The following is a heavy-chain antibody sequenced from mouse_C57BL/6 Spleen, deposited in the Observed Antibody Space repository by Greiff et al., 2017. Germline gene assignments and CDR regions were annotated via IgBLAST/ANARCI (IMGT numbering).Heavy chain of an antibody. J-gene: IGHJ4*01. CDR2: ISSGGGYI. D-gene: IGHD1-1*01. CDR3: TRAAVVARAMDY. CDR1: GFTFSSYA. Sequence: EVKLMESGEGLVKPGGSLKLSCAASGFTFSSYAMSWVRQTPEQRLEWVAYISSGGGYIYYADTVKGRFTISRDNARNTLYLQMSRLKSEDTAVYYCTRAAVVARAMDYWGQGTSGTVSS. V-gene: IGHV5-9-1*02.